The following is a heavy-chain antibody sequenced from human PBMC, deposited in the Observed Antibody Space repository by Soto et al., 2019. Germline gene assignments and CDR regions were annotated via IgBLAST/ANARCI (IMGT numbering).Heavy chain of an antibody. Sequence: GESLKISCAASGFSFRDYFMSWLRQAPGRGLEWVSYIGPYGNSIYYADSVKGRFTISRDDATKSLHLHMNSLRTDDTAVYYCARDDHTYGVYWGQGTPVTVSS. V-gene: IGHV3-11*01. D-gene: IGHD2-21*01. J-gene: IGHJ4*02. CDR2: IGPYGNSI. CDR3: ARDDHTYGVY. CDR1: GFSFRDYF.